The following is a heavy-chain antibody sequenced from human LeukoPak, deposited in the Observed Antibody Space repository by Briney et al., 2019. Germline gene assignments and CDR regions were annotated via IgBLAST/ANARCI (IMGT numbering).Heavy chain of an antibody. D-gene: IGHD3-3*01. V-gene: IGHV3-23*01. CDR3: ARGGLYYEFWSGYELRSPFDP. CDR1: GFTFSSYA. CDR2: ISGSGGTI. J-gene: IGHJ5*02. Sequence: GGSLRLSCAASGFTFSSYAMSWVRQAPGKGLEWVSAISGSGGTIYYADSVKGRFTISRDNAKNSPYLQMNSLRAEDTAVYYCARGGLYYEFWSGYELRSPFDPWGQGTLVTVSS.